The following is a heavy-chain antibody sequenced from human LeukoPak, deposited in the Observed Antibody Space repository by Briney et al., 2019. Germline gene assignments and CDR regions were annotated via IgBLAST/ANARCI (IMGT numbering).Heavy chain of an antibody. CDR3: AKSRGESRGASNY. CDR1: GFTFSSYA. V-gene: IGHV3-23*01. J-gene: IGHJ4*02. Sequence: GGSLRLSCAASGFTFSSYAMNWVRQAPGKGLEWASFISGSGDTTYYADSVKGRFTISRDSSKNTLYLQMNSLGAEDTAVYYCAKSRGESRGASNYWGQGTLVTVSS. D-gene: IGHD1-26*01. CDR2: ISGSGDTT.